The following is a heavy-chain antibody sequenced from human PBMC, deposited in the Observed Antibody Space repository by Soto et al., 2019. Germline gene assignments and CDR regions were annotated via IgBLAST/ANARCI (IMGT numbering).Heavy chain of an antibody. J-gene: IGHJ4*02. CDR1: GGTFSSYA. D-gene: IGHD2-15*01. CDR2: IIPIFGTA. Sequence: ASVKVSCKASGGTFSSYAISWVRQAPGQGLEWMGGIIPIFGTANYAQKFQGRVTITADESTSTAYMELSSLRSEDTAVYYCAADLGYCSGGSCYSIDYWGQGTLVTVSS. V-gene: IGHV1-69*13. CDR3: AADLGYCSGGSCYSIDY.